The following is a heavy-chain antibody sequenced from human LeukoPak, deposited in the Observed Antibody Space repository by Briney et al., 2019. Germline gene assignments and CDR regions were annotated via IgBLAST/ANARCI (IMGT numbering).Heavy chain of an antibody. D-gene: IGHD6-19*01. CDR1: GGTFSSYA. CDR3: ARSRLTGYSSGGLDY. V-gene: IGHV1-69*04. Sequence: SVKVSCKASGGTFSSYAISWVRQAPGQGLEWMGRIIPILGIANYAQKFQGRVTITADKSTSTAYMELSSLRSEDTAVYYCARSRLTGYSSGGLDYWGQGTLATVSS. J-gene: IGHJ4*02. CDR2: IIPILGIA.